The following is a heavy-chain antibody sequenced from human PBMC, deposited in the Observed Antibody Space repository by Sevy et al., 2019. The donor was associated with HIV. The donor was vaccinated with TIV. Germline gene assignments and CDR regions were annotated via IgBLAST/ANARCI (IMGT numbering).Heavy chain of an antibody. V-gene: IGHV4-31*03. CDR3: ARGQGYDFWSGYYNYYYYGMDV. CDR1: GGSISSGGYY. CDR2: IYYSGST. D-gene: IGHD3-3*01. J-gene: IGHJ6*02. Sequence: SETLSLTCTVSGGSISSGGYYWSWIRQHPGKGLEWIGYIYYSGSTYYNPSLKSRVTISVDTSKNQFSLKLSSVTAADTAVYDCARGQGYDFWSGYYNYYYYGMDVWGQGTTVTVSS.